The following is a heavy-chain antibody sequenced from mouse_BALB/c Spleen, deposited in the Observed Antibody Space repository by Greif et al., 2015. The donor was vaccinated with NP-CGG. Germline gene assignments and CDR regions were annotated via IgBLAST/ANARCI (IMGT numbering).Heavy chain of an antibody. CDR1: GFTFTDYY. CDR2: IRNKANGYTT. Sequence: EVKLMESGGGLVPPGGSLRLSCATSGFTFTDYYMSWVRQPPGKALEWLGFIRNKANGYTTEYSASVKGRFTISRDNSQSILYLQMNTLRAEDSATYYCARVWSYAMDYWGQGTSVTVSS. J-gene: IGHJ4*01. V-gene: IGHV7-3*02. CDR3: ARVWSYAMDY.